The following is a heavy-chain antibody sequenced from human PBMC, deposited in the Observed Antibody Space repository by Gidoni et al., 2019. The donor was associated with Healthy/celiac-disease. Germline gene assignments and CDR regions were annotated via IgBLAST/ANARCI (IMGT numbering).Heavy chain of an antibody. V-gene: IGHV3-15*01. CDR2: IKSKTDGGKT. J-gene: IGHJ6*02. Sequence: EVQLVESGGGLVQPGGSLRLSCAASGFTFSNAWMSWVRPAPGKGLEWVGRIKSKTDGGKTDYAAPVKGRFTIARDDSKNTLDLKMNSLKTEDTAVYYWTTGTGACTWSSTSCHENGGGGGRDVWGQGTTVNVSS. CDR3: TTGTGACTWSSTSCHENGGGGGRDV. D-gene: IGHD2-2*01. CDR1: GFTFSNAW.